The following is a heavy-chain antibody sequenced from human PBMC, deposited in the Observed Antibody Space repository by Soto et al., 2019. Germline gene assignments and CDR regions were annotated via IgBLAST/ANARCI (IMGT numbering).Heavy chain of an antibody. CDR2: IYWDDDK. V-gene: IGHV2-5*02. D-gene: IGHD1-26*01. Sequence: SGATLVNPTQTLTLTCTLSGFSLSTSGVGVCWIRQPPGKALEWLALIYWDDDKRYSTSLKRRLNITKDTSKNQVVLTMTNMDPVDTATYYCAHGLLVGDWFHXWGQGTLVTVSX. CDR1: GFSLSTSGVG. CDR3: AHGLLVGDWFHX. J-gene: IGHJ5*02.